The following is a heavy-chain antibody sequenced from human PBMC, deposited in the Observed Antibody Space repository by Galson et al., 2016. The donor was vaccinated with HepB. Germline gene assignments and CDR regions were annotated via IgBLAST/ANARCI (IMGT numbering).Heavy chain of an antibody. J-gene: IGHJ4*02. CDR3: ATDLFSISGTTNFDF. CDR1: GFTLNTYW. V-gene: IGHV3-7*03. Sequence: SLRLSCAASGFTLNTYWMTWVRQAPGKGLEWVANINEDGSGKYYVESVQGRFTISRDNAKNSLVLQMNGLRAEDTAVYYCATDLFSISGTTNFDFWGPGTRVAVSS. D-gene: IGHD1-7*01. CDR2: INEDGSGK.